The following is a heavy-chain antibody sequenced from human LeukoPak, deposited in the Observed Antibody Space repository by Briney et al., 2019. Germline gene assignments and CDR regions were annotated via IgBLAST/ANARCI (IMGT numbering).Heavy chain of an antibody. CDR2: IYYSGST. J-gene: IGHJ4*02. V-gene: IGHV4-61*05. D-gene: IGHD5-18*01. Sequence: SETLSLTCTVSGGSISSSSYYWSWIRQPPGKGLEWIGYIYYSGSTNYNPSLKSRVTISVDTSKNQFSLKLSSVTAADTAVYYCARHVGYSYGPFNYWGQGTLVTVSS. CDR3: ARHVGYSYGPFNY. CDR1: GGSISSSSYY.